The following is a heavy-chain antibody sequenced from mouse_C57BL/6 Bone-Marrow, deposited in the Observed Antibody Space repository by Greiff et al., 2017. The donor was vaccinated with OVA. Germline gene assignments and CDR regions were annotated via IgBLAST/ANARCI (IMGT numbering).Heavy chain of an antibody. CDR3: KRLGRYFDV. V-gene: IGHV14-4*01. D-gene: IGHD4-1*01. J-gene: IGHJ1*03. CDR1: GFNITDDY. CDR2: IDPENGDT. Sequence: EVQLQQSGAELVRPGASVKLSCTASGFNITDDYMHWVKPRPEQGLAWIGWIDPENGDTEYASKFQGKATKTADTSSNTVDLQLSSLTSEDTAVYYCKRLGRYFDVWGTGTTVTVSS.